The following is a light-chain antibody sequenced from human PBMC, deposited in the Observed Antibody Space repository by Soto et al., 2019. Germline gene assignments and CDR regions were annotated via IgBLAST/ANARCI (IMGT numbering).Light chain of an antibody. CDR3: CSYAGNSEV. V-gene: IGLV2-23*02. Sequence: QLVLTQPASVSGSTGQSITIPCTGTSGDVGSYNLVSWYQQHPGKAPKLLIYEVTERPSGVSNRFSGSKSGNTASLTISGLQPDDEADYYCCSYAGNSEVFGTGTKVTVL. CDR2: EVT. J-gene: IGLJ1*01. CDR1: SGDVGSYNL.